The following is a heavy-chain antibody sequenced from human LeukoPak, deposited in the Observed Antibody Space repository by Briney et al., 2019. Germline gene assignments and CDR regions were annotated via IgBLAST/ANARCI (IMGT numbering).Heavy chain of an antibody. CDR1: GYTVTSYY. V-gene: IGHV1-46*01. CDR2: INPTGGST. CDR3: SRLGPYSSDWYGYFDY. D-gene: IGHD6-19*01. Sequence: WASVKVSCKASGYTVTSYYIHWVRQAPGQGLEWMGLINPTGGSTSYAQKFQGRVTMTRDTSTSTVYMELSSLRSEDTAVYYCSRLGPYSSDWYGYFDYWGQGTLVTVSS. J-gene: IGHJ4*02.